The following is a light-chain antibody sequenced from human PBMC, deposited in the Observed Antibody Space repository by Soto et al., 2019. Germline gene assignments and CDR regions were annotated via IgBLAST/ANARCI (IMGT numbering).Light chain of an antibody. Sequence: QSSLTQPASVSGSPGQSITISCTGTSSDVGGYNYVSWYQQHPGKAPKLMIYEVSNRPSGVSNRVSGSKSGNTASLTISGLQAEDEADYYCSSYTSSSCVVFGGGTKLTVL. J-gene: IGLJ2*01. V-gene: IGLV2-14*01. CDR3: SSYTSSSCVV. CDR2: EVS. CDR1: SSDVGGYNY.